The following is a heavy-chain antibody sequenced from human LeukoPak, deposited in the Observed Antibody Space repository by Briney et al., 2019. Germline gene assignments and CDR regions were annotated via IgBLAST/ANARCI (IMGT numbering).Heavy chain of an antibody. V-gene: IGHV3-48*01. J-gene: IGHJ6*03. D-gene: IGHD1-26*01. CDR3: ARAAKWEFYHYYMDV. CDR2: MSNGSGNR. Sequence: AGSLRLSCVASEFTFSSYSMIWVRKAPRKGMEWNAYMSNGSGNRYYADSVKGRFTISRDNAKNLLYLQMNNLRADDTAVYYCARAAKWEFYHYYMDVWGKGTTVAVSS. CDR1: EFTFSSYS.